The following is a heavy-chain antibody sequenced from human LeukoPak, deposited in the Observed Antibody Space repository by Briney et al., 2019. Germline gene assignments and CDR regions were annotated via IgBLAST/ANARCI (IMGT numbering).Heavy chain of an antibody. CDR2: IYYSGST. Sequence: SETLSLTCTVSGGSISSYYWSWIWQPPGKGLEWIGYIYYSGSTNYNPSLKSRVTISVDTSKNQFSLKLSSVTAADTAVYYCARRYPYSSGWYEGYWGQRTLVTVSS. CDR3: ARRYPYSSGWYEGY. CDR1: GGSISSYY. V-gene: IGHV4-59*08. D-gene: IGHD6-19*01. J-gene: IGHJ4*02.